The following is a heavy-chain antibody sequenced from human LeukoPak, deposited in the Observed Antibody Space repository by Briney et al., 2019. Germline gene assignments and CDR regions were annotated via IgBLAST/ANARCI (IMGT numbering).Heavy chain of an antibody. CDR1: GYTFTGYY. D-gene: IGHD3-3*01. CDR2: INPNSGGT. CDR3: AGDARGYDFWSDY. Sequence: RASVKVSCKASGYTFTGYYMHWVRQAPGQGLEWMGWINPNSGGTNYAQKFQGRVTMTRDTSISTAYMELSRLRSDDTAVYYCAGDARGYDFWSDYWGQGTLVTVSS. V-gene: IGHV1-2*02. J-gene: IGHJ4*02.